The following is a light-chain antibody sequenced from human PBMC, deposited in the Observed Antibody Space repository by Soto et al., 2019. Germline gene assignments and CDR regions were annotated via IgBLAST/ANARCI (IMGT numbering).Light chain of an antibody. Sequence: IQLTQSPSSLSASIGDRVTITCRASQGISSFLAWYQQKPGKAPKLLIYAASTLQSGLPSRFSGSGSGTDFTLTISSLQPEDFATYYGQQLNIYSYPITFGQGTRLEIK. V-gene: IGKV1-9*01. CDR3: QQLNIYSYPIT. J-gene: IGKJ5*01. CDR1: QGISSF. CDR2: AAS.